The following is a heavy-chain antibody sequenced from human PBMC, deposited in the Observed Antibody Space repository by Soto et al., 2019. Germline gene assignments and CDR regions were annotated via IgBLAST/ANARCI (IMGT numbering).Heavy chain of an antibody. V-gene: IGHV4-61*01. CDR1: GGSISSSNYY. CDR3: ARDQRGIAVAGPHYFDY. J-gene: IGHJ4*02. CDR2: IYYSGST. Sequence: SETLSLTCTVSGGSISSSNYYWGWIRQPPGKGLEWIGYIYYSGSTNYNPSLKSRVTISVDTSKNQFSLKLSSVTAADTAVYYCARDQRGIAVAGPHYFDYWGQGTLVTVSS. D-gene: IGHD6-19*01.